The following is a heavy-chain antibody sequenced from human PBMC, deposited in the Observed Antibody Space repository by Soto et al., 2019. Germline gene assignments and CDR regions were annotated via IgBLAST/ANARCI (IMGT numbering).Heavy chain of an antibody. D-gene: IGHD3-3*01. CDR2: IYWNDDK. CDR3: AHSYDFWSVFDY. V-gene: IGHV2-5*01. Sequence: GLDLEWLALIYWNDDKRYSPSLKSRLTITKDTSKNQVVLTMTNMDPVDTATYYCAHSYDFWSVFDYWGQGTLVTVSS. J-gene: IGHJ4*02.